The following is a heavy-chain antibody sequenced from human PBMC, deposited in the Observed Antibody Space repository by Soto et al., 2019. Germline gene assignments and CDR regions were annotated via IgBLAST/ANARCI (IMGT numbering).Heavy chain of an antibody. CDR1: GFTFSSYA. J-gene: IGHJ4*02. Sequence: GGSLRLSCAASGFTFSSYAMSWVRQAPGKGLEWVSAISGSGGSTYYADSVKGRFTISRDNSKNTLYLQMNSLRAEDTAVYYCAKDEVVVVPAARDTYYFDYWGQGTLVTVSS. CDR2: ISGSGGST. CDR3: AKDEVVVVPAARDTYYFDY. V-gene: IGHV3-23*01. D-gene: IGHD2-2*01.